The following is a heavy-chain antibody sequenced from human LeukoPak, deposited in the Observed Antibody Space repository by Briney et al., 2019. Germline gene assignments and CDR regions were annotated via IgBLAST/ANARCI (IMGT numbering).Heavy chain of an antibody. D-gene: IGHD3-9*01. V-gene: IGHV1-2*02. Sequence: ASVKVSCKASGYTFTGYYMHWVRQAPGQGLEWMGWINPNSGGTNYAQKFQGRVTMTRDTSISTAYMELSRLRSDDTAVYYCARAGRYFDWLLSDYYYYYYMDVWGKGTTVTISS. J-gene: IGHJ6*03. CDR1: GYTFTGYY. CDR2: INPNSGGT. CDR3: ARAGRYFDWLLSDYYYYYYMDV.